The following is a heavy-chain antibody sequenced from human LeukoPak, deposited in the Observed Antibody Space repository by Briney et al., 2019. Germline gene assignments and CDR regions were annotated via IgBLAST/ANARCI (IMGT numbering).Heavy chain of an antibody. V-gene: IGHV3-74*01. CDR3: VSFYETY. D-gene: IGHD2-2*01. CDR1: GHYW. J-gene: IGHJ4*02. CDR2: INSDGSWT. Sequence: GGSVRLSCAASGHYWMHGVRQAPGKGLVWVSHINSDGSWTSYADSVKGRFTISKDNAKNTVYLQMNNLRAEDTAVYYCVSFYETYWGRGTLVTVSS.